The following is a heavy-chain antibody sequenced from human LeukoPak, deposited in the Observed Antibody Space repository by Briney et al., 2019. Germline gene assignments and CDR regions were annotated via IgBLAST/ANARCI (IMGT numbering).Heavy chain of an antibody. CDR1: GVTFSSYA. V-gene: IGHV3-30*04. J-gene: IGHJ4*02. Sequence: GGALRLSCADSGVTFSSYAMHWVREAPGKGVEGGAVISYDGSNKYYADTVKGRFTISRDNSKNTLYLQMNSLRAEDTAVYYCARGYDYFDYWGQGTLDTVSS. CDR3: ARGYDYFDY. D-gene: IGHD3-16*01. CDR2: ISYDGSNK.